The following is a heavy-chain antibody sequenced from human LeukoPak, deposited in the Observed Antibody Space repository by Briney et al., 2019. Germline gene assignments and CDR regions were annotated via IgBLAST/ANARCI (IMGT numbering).Heavy chain of an antibody. CDR3: ARDLGRKTADDPQYYFDY. CDR1: GGTFSSYA. D-gene: IGHD6-13*01. CDR2: IIPIFGTA. V-gene: IGHV1-69*13. Sequence: SVKVSCKASGGTFSSYAISWVRQAPGQGLEWMGGIIPIFGTANYAQKFQGRVTITADESTSTAYMELSSLRSEDTAVYYCARDLGRKTADDPQYYFDYWGQGTLVTVSS. J-gene: IGHJ4*02.